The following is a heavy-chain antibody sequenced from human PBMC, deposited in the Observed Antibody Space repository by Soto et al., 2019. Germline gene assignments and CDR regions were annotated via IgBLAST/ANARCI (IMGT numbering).Heavy chain of an antibody. CDR2: IKNKAAGGTA. J-gene: IGHJ3*01. Sequence: GGSLRLSCVASSFTFNNAWMNWVRQAPEKGLEWIGLIKNKAAGGTALYATSMKGRFTISRDDSKNTLYLQINNLKTEDTGVYYCTTPDQLASGDSWGQGSMVIVSS. CDR3: TTPDQLASGDS. D-gene: IGHD6-13*01. V-gene: IGHV3-15*07. CDR1: SFTFNNAW.